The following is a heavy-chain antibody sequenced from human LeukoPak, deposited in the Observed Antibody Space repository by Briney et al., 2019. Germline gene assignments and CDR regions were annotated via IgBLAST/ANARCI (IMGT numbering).Heavy chain of an antibody. CDR1: GGSISSSNW. D-gene: IGHD1-26*01. Sequence: SGTLSLTCAVSGGSISSSNWWSWVRQPPGKGLEWIGEIYHSGSTNYNPSLKSRVTISVDKSKNQFSLKLSSVTAADTAVYYCARDDSGSYYAPGDYWGQGTLVTVSS. J-gene: IGHJ4*02. CDR3: ARDDSGSYYAPGDY. V-gene: IGHV4-4*02. CDR2: IYHSGST.